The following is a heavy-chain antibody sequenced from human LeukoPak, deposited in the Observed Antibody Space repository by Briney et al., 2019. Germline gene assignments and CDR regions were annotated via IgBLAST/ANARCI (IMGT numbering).Heavy chain of an antibody. V-gene: IGHV3-7*03. CDR1: GFTFSSNW. CDR3: ARGGSRYDY. J-gene: IGHJ4*02. D-gene: IGHD3-16*01. CDR2: IKQDGSEK. Sequence: GGSLRLSCAASGFTFSSNWMSWVRQAPGKGLEWVANIKQDGSEKYYVDSVKGRFTISRDNAKNSLDLQMSSLRAEDTAVYYCARGGSRYDYWGQGTLVTVSS.